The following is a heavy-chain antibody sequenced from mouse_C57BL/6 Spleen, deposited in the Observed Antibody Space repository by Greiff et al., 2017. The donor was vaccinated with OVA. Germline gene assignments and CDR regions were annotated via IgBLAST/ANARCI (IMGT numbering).Heavy chain of an antibody. Sequence: VHVKQSGAELVRPGASVKLSCTASGFNIKDYYMHWVKQRPEQGLEWIGRIDPEDGDTEYAPKFQGKATMTADTSSNTAYLQLSSLTSEDTAVYYCTTAITTVVAKGYWGQGTTLTVSS. CDR1: GFNIKDYY. D-gene: IGHD1-1*01. CDR2: IDPEDGDT. J-gene: IGHJ2*01. V-gene: IGHV14-1*01. CDR3: TTAITTVVAKGY.